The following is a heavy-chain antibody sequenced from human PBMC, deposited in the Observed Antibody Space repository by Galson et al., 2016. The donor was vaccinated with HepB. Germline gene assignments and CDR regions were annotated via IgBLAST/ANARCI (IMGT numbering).Heavy chain of an antibody. D-gene: IGHD1-26*01. J-gene: IGHJ3*02. CDR2: ISWNSGGI. V-gene: IGHV3-9*01. CDR3: AQDNRKGGTHWNAFDI. CDR1: GITFDVYA. Sequence: SLRLSCAASGITFDVYAMHWVRQAPGKGLEWVSGISWNSGGIGYADSVKGRFTISRDNAKKSLYLQMNSLRPEDTALYYCAQDNRKGGTHWNAFDIWGQGTMVTVSS.